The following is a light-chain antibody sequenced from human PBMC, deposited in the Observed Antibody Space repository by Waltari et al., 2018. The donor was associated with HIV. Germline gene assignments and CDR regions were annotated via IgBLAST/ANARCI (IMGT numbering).Light chain of an antibody. Sequence: QSVLTQPPSASGTPGQRVTISCSGSSSNIGSKTVNWYQQHPGTAPKLLIYYNNQRPSGVPDRFSGSKSGTSASLAISGLQSEDEADYYCAAWDRSLNGPVFGTGTKVTVL. CDR1: SSNIGSKT. V-gene: IGLV1-44*01. CDR3: AAWDRSLNGPV. CDR2: YNN. J-gene: IGLJ1*01.